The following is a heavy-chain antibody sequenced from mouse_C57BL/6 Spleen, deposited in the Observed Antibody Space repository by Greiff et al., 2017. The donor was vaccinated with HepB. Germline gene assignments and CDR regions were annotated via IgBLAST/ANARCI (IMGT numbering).Heavy chain of an antibody. CDR2: IWSGGST. J-gene: IGHJ4*01. V-gene: IGHV2-2*01. D-gene: IGHD1-1*01. CDR1: GFSLTSYG. Sequence: VQLVESGPGLVQPSQSLSITCTVSGFSLTSYGVHWVRQSPGKGLEWLGVIWSGGSTDYNAAFISRLSISKDNSKSQVFFKMNSLQADDTAIYYCARRGITTVVATGAMDYWGQGTSVTVSS. CDR3: ARRGITTVVATGAMDY.